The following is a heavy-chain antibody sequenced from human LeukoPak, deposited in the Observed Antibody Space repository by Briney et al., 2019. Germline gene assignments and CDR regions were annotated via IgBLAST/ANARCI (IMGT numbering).Heavy chain of an antibody. CDR3: AKRGAEVGTTVAPGDY. Sequence: GGSLRLSCAASGFTLSSYAMNWVRQAPGKGLEWVSATSGNGNAYYADSVKGRFTISRDNSKNTLYLQMNSLRAEDTAVYYCAKRGAEVGTTVAPGDYWGQGTLLTVSS. V-gene: IGHV3-23*01. CDR2: TSGNGNA. J-gene: IGHJ4*02. D-gene: IGHD1-26*01. CDR1: GFTLSSYA.